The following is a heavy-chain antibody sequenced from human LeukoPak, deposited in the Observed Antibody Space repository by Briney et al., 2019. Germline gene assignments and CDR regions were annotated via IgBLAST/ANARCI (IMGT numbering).Heavy chain of an antibody. CDR1: GGSISSTTYY. V-gene: IGHV4-39*07. Sequence: NPSETLSLTCSVSGGSISSTTYYWGWIRQPPGKGLEWIGSVYYSGSTSDNPSLKSRVTISVDTSKNQLSLNLTSVTAADTAVYYCSRENGAFSPFGYWGQGTLVTVPS. D-gene: IGHD2-8*01. CDR3: SRENGAFSPFGY. J-gene: IGHJ4*02. CDR2: VYYSGST.